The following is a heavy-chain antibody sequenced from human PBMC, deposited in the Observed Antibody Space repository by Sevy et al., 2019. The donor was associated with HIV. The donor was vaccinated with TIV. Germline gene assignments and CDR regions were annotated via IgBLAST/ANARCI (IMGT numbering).Heavy chain of an antibody. D-gene: IGHD3-9*01. V-gene: IGHV4-34*01. CDR2: INHSGST. Sequence: SETLSLTCAVYGGSFSGYYWSWIRQPPGKGLEWIGEINHSGSTNYNPSLKSRVTISVDTSKNQFSLKLSSVTAADTAVYYCAREGAVRYFDWLLRSGGYYGMDVWGQGTTVTVSS. J-gene: IGHJ6*02. CDR1: GGSFSGYY. CDR3: AREGAVRYFDWLLRSGGYYGMDV.